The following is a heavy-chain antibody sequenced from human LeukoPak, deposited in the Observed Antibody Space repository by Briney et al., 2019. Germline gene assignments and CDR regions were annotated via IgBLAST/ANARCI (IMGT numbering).Heavy chain of an antibody. Sequence: GLVTPGGALRLSCAASGFTFSYYSLTWVRPVPGKGLEWVSSISSRSSDIYYADLVKGRFTISRDNAKNSLYLQMNSLRVEDTAVYYCVRDSGYFDCWGRGTLVTVSS. V-gene: IGHV3-21*01. D-gene: IGHD3-9*01. J-gene: IGHJ4*02. CDR2: ISSRSSDI. CDR1: GFTFSYYS. CDR3: VRDSGYFDC.